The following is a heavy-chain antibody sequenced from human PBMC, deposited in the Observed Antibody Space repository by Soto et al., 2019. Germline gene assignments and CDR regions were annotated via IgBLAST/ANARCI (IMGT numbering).Heavy chain of an antibody. CDR1: EFTFSGYA. CDR3: VKFIVTEDLGES. CDR2: VSRAGTYT. J-gene: IGHJ5*02. V-gene: IGHV3-23*01. D-gene: IGHD3-16*01. Sequence: EVQLLESGGDVVRPGGSLRLSCADSEFTFSGYAMGWVRQAPGKGLEWVAGVSRAGTYTFYADSVRGRFSISRDNSRDTVDLYMNALRGDDTAVYFCVKFIVTEDLGESWGQGTLVSVSS.